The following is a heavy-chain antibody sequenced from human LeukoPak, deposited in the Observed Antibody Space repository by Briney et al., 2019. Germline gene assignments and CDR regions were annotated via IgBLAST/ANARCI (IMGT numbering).Heavy chain of an antibody. D-gene: IGHD1-26*01. Sequence: GGSLRLSCAASGFTFSSYWMSWVRQAPGKGLEWVANMRQDGGEIYYVDSVKGRFTISRDNAKNSLYLQMNSLRAEDTAVYYCASLSGSYYPFDYWGQGTLVTVSS. CDR1: GFTFSSYW. CDR3: ASLSGSYYPFDY. CDR2: MRQDGGEI. V-gene: IGHV3-7*01. J-gene: IGHJ4*02.